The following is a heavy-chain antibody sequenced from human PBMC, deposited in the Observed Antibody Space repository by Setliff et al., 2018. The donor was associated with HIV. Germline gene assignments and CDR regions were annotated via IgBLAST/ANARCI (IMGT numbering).Heavy chain of an antibody. Sequence: PSETLSLTCAVYGGSIRSYYWAWIRQSPGRGLQYLGHLYYSGSTNYNPSLKSRITMSMDTSKNQFSLQLSSVTAADTAVYYCARIPWVATLWGGAFDLWGHGTMVTVSS. CDR3: ARIPWVATLWGGAFDL. CDR1: GGSIRSYY. V-gene: IGHV4-59*01. CDR2: LYYSGST. D-gene: IGHD5-12*01. J-gene: IGHJ3*01.